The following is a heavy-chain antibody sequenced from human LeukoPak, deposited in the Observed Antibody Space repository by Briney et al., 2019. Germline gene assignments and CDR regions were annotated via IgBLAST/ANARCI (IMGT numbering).Heavy chain of an antibody. J-gene: IGHJ4*02. D-gene: IGHD3-22*01. Sequence: GGSLRLSCAASGFTFSDHYMDWVRQAPGKGLEWVSRTRNKANSYTTEYAASVKGRFTISRDDSKNSLYLQMNSLRAEDTAVYYCAKPHINYDSSGYYWAPFDYWGQGTLVTVSS. CDR3: AKPHINYDSSGYYWAPFDY. CDR1: GFTFSDHY. CDR2: TRNKANSYTT. V-gene: IGHV3-72*01.